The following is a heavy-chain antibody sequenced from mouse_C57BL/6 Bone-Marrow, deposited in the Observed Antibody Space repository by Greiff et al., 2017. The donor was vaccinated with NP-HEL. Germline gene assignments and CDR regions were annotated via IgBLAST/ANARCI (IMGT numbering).Heavy chain of an antibody. Sequence: QVQLKQPGAELVRPGTSVKLSCKASGYTFTSYWMHWVKQRPGQGLEWIGVIDPSDSYTNYNQKFKGKATLTVDTSSSTAYMQLSSLTSEDSAVYYCARYSYYYGSSYYFDYWGQGTSVTVSS. CDR1: GYTFTSYW. V-gene: IGHV1-59*01. CDR3: ARYSYYYGSSYYFDY. J-gene: IGHJ4*01. CDR2: IDPSDSYT. D-gene: IGHD1-1*01.